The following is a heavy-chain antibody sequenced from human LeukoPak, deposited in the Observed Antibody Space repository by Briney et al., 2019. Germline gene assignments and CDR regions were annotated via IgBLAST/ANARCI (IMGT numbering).Heavy chain of an antibody. V-gene: IGHV4-59*01. D-gene: IGHD4-23*01. Sequence: SETLSLTCTVSGGSISSYYWNWIRQPPGKGLEWIGNIYYTGSTKYNPALKSRVTISVDTSKNQFSLKLSSVTAADTGVYYCATDYGGTLSYWGQGTLVTVSS. J-gene: IGHJ4*02. CDR3: ATDYGGTLSY. CDR2: IYYTGST. CDR1: GGSISSYY.